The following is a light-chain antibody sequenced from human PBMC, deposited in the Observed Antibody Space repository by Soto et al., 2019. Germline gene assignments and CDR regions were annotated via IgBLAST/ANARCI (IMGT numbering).Light chain of an antibody. CDR1: QSVSSN. CDR3: QQYNSYLWT. J-gene: IGKJ1*01. Sequence: EIVLTQSPGSLSLSPGERATLSCRASQSVSSNLAWYQQKPGQAPRLLIYGASTRATGIPARFSGSGSGTEFTLTISSLQSEDFAVYYCQQYNSYLWTFGQGTKVDIK. CDR2: GAS. V-gene: IGKV3-15*01.